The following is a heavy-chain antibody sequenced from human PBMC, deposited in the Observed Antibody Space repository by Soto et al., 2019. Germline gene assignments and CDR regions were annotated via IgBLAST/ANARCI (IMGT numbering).Heavy chain of an antibody. V-gene: IGHV4-34*01. CDR3: ARGIIPSRGVLGF. CDR2: INHSGSN. CDR1: GGSFSGNY. Sequence: SETLSLTCAVYGGSFSGNYCTWIRQPPGKGLEWIAEINHSGSNNYNPSLRNRVTISVDTAKSQFSLRLDSVTAADTAVYYCARGIIPSRGVLGFWGEGTQVTVS. D-gene: IGHD3-3*01. J-gene: IGHJ4*02.